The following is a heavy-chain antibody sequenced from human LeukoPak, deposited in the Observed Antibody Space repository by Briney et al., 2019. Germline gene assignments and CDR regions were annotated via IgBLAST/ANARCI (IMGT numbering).Heavy chain of an antibody. Sequence: GGSLRLSCAASGFTFGSYGMHWVRQAPGKGLEWVTFIRSDGSNKYYADSVKGRFTISRDNSKNTLYLQMNTLIADDTAVYYCAKGVKQIVVVTAQRYLDYWGQGTLVTVSS. CDR3: AKGVKQIVVVTAQRYLDY. CDR2: IRSDGSNK. CDR1: GFTFGSYG. D-gene: IGHD2-21*02. J-gene: IGHJ4*02. V-gene: IGHV3-30*02.